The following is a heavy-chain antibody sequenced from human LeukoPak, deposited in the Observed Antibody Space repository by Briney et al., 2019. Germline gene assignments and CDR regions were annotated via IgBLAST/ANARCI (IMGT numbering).Heavy chain of an antibody. J-gene: IGHJ3*02. CDR1: GYSFTRYW. V-gene: IGHV5-51*01. Sequence: GESLKISRKGSGYSFTRYWIGWVRQMPGKGLEWMGIIYPGDSDSRYSPSFQGQVTISADKSISTAYLQWSSLKASDTAMYYCARHYSPWDAFDIWGQGTMVTVSS. CDR2: IYPGDSDS. D-gene: IGHD2-21*01. CDR3: ARHYSPWDAFDI.